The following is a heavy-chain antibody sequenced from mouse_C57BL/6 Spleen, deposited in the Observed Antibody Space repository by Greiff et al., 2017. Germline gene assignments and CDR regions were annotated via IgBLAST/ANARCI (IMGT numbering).Heavy chain of an antibody. V-gene: IGHV1-74*01. J-gene: IGHJ2*01. CDR3: AIPHYYGSSFDY. D-gene: IGHD1-1*01. Sequence: QVQLKQPGAELVKPGASVKVSCKASGYTFTSYWMHWVKQRPGQGLDWIGRIHPSDSDTNYNQKFKGKATLTVGKSSSTACMQLSSLTSGDSAVYYCAIPHYYGSSFDYWGQGTTLTVSS. CDR2: IHPSDSDT. CDR1: GYTFTSYW.